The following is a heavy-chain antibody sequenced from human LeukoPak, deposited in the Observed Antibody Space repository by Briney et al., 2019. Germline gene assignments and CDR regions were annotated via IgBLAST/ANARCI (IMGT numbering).Heavy chain of an antibody. CDR2: IYYSGST. D-gene: IGHD5-18*01. CDR3: ARRRYSYDS. J-gene: IGHJ4*02. CDR1: GGSISNFY. Sequence: SETLSLTCTVSGGSISNFYWSWIRQSPGKGLEWIGFIYYSGSTNYNPSLKSRVTISLDTSENQLSPTLSSVTAADTAVYYCARRRYSYDSWGQGTLVTVSS. V-gene: IGHV4-59*08.